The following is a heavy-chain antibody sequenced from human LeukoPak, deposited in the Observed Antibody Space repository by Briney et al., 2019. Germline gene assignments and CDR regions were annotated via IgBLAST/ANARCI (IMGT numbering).Heavy chain of an antibody. J-gene: IGHJ4*02. D-gene: IGHD1-26*01. Sequence: GRSLRLSCSASGFIFDSYGMNWVRQAPGSGLQWVAYISAGSSNTFYADSVKGRFTISRDDADNFLHLQMNSLSAEDTAVYYCARSAVQANTPFYFDFWGQGALVTVSS. CDR3: ARSAVQANTPFYFDF. CDR1: GFIFDSYG. CDR2: ISAGSSNT. V-gene: IGHV3-48*01.